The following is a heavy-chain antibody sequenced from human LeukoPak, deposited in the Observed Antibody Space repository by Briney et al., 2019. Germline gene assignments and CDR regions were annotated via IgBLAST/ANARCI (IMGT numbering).Heavy chain of an antibody. CDR1: GFTFSSYD. D-gene: IGHD1-7*01. CDR2: IGTAGDT. CDR3: ARENYPSCYYGMDV. Sequence: GGSLRLSCAASGFTFSSYDMHWVRQATGKGLEWVSAIGTAGDTYYPGSVKGRFTISRENAKNSLYLQMNSLRAGDTAVYYCARENYPSCYYGMDVWGQGTTVTVSS. J-gene: IGHJ6*02. V-gene: IGHV3-13*01.